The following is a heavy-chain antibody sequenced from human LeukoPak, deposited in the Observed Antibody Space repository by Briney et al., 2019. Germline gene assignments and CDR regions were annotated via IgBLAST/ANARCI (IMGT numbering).Heavy chain of an antibody. V-gene: IGHV4-59*08. CDR3: ARHDRRGGAYDI. CDR1: GGSISGYH. Sequence: SETLSLTCTVPGGSISGYHWSWIRQPPGKGLEWIAYTHTSGDTIYNPSLKSRVSISLDTSKNQVFLNMNFVTAADTSVYYCARHDRRGGAYDIWGQGTMVTVSA. J-gene: IGHJ3*02. CDR2: THTSGDT. D-gene: IGHD3-10*01.